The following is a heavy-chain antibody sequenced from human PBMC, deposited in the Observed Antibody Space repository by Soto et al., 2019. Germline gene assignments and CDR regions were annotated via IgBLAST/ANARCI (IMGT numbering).Heavy chain of an antibody. CDR3: ATHRLLLWFGESHFDY. D-gene: IGHD3-10*01. CDR2: FDPEDGET. CDR1: GYTFTIYY. Sequence: ASVKVSCKASGYTFTIYYMHWVRQAPGKGLEWMGGFDPEDGETIYAQKFQGRVTMTEDTSTDTAYMELSSLRSEDTAVYYCATHRLLLWFGESHFDYWGQGTLVTVSS. J-gene: IGHJ4*02. V-gene: IGHV1-24*01.